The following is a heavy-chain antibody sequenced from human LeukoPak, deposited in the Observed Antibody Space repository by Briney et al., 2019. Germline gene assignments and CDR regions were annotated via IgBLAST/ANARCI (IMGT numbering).Heavy chain of an antibody. D-gene: IGHD2-8*01. CDR2: INPSGGST. V-gene: IGHV1-46*01. CDR1: GYTFTSYY. Sequence: GASVKVSCKASGYTFTSYYMHWVRQAPGQGLEWMGIINPSGGSTSYAQKFQGRVTMTRDTSTSTVYMELSSLRSEDTAVYYCARDLGYCTNGVCYGIDYWGQGTLVTVSS. CDR3: ARDLGYCTNGVCYGIDY. J-gene: IGHJ4*02.